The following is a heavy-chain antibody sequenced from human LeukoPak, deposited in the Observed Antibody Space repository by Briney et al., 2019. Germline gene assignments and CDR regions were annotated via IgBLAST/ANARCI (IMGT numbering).Heavy chain of an antibody. J-gene: IGHJ4*02. CDR2: IYYGGST. Sequence: SETLSLTCTVSGGSIRSYYWSWIRQPPGKGLEWIGYIYYGGSTNYNPSLTSRVTISVDTSKNQFSLKLSSVTAADTAVYYCARVSSYDYVWGTYRLNYFDYWGQGALVTVSS. V-gene: IGHV4-59*01. CDR1: GGSIRSYY. CDR3: ARVSSYDYVWGTYRLNYFDY. D-gene: IGHD3-16*02.